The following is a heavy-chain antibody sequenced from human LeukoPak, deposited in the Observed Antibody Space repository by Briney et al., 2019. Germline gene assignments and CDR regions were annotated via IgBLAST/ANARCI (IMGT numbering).Heavy chain of an antibody. CDR2: ISWNGARI. CDR3: VKDLVAASENVRGWYPMDY. Sequence: GSLRLSCAASGFTFAEYTMHWVRQAPGKGLEWVSLISWNGARIHYGDSVKGRFTISKDNSKNSLYLQMNSQRTEDTALYYCVKDLVAASENVRGWYPMDYWGQGTLVTVSS. J-gene: IGHJ4*02. V-gene: IGHV3-43*01. CDR1: GFTFAEYT. D-gene: IGHD6-19*01.